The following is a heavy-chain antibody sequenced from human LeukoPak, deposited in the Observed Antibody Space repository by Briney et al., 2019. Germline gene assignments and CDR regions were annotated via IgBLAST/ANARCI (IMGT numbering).Heavy chain of an antibody. CDR3: ARDFGDYYDSSGNRYFDY. V-gene: IGHV3-30-3*01. D-gene: IGHD3-22*01. J-gene: IGHJ4*02. CDR1: GFTFSSYA. Sequence: GGSLTLCCAASGFTFSSYAVHWVRQAPGEGLEWVAVISYDGSNKYYADSVKGRFTISRDNSKNTLYLQMNSLRAEDTAVYYCARDFGDYYDSSGNRYFDYWGQGTLVTVSS. CDR2: ISYDGSNK.